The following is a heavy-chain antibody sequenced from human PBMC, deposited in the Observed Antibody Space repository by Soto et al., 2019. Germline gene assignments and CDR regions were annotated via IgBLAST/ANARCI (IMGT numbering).Heavy chain of an antibody. CDR1: GFIFSVYY. CDR2: ISRDGNAI. CDR3: ARGAEMSSLTKWFGP. V-gene: IGHV3-11*01. D-gene: IGHD1-1*01. Sequence: GGSLRLSCAASGFIFSVYYMSWIRQAPGKGLEWLAYISRDGNAIFYADSVIGRFTVSRDNAKNSLFLQMDDLRAEDTAMFFCARGAEMSSLTKWFGPWGQGTLVTVSS. J-gene: IGHJ5*02.